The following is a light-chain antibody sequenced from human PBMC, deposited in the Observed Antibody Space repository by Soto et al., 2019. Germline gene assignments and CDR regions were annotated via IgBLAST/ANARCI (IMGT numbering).Light chain of an antibody. CDR1: QSVSSN. J-gene: IGKJ1*01. Sequence: EIVMKQSPATLSVSPGERATLSCRASQSVSSNLAWYQQKPGQAPRLLIYDASTRATGIPARFSGSGSGTEFTLTISSLQSEDFAVYYCQQYNKWPRTFGQGTKVEIK. V-gene: IGKV3-15*01. CDR2: DAS. CDR3: QQYNKWPRT.